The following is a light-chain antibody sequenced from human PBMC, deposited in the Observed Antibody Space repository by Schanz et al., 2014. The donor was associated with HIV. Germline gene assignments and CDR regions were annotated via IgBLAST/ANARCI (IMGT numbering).Light chain of an antibody. CDR2: EVD. CDR3: STYTTSKTWV. V-gene: IGLV2-8*01. Sequence: QSALTQPPSASGSPGQSVTISCTGTSRDIGSYNFVSWYQHHPAEPPKLIIYEVDKRPSGVPNRFSGSKSGNTASLTVSGLQSEDEAEYYCSTYTTSKTWVFGGGTKLTVL. CDR1: SRDIGSYNF. J-gene: IGLJ3*02.